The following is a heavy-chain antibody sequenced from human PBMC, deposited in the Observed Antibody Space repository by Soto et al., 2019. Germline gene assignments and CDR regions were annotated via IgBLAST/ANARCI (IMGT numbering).Heavy chain of an antibody. Sequence: SETLSLTCAVSGGSISSGGYSWSWIRQPPGKGLEWIGYIYHSGSTYYNPSLKSRVTISVDRSKNQFSLKLSSVTAADTAVYYCATAGGRLYGMDVWGQGNTVTVSS. V-gene: IGHV4-30-2*01. CDR1: GGSISSGGYS. D-gene: IGHD6-25*01. J-gene: IGHJ6*02. CDR2: IYHSGST. CDR3: ATAGGRLYGMDV.